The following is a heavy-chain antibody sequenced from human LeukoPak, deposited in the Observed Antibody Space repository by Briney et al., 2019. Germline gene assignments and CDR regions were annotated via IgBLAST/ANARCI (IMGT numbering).Heavy chain of an antibody. D-gene: IGHD6-19*01. J-gene: IGHJ1*01. CDR1: GFTFSSYA. Sequence: GGSLRLSCAASGFTFSSYAMSWVRQAPGKGLEWVSGISGSGGSTYYADSVKGRFTISRDNSKNTLSLQMNSLRAEDTAVYYCAKGAAVGLGVGGIGVFWGQGTL. CDR3: AKGAAVGLGVGGIGVF. CDR2: ISGSGGST. V-gene: IGHV3-23*01.